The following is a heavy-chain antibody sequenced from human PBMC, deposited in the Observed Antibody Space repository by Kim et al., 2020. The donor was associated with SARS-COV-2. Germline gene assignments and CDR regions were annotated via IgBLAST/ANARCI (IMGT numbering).Heavy chain of an antibody. CDR3: AKVGEWELLAYFDY. J-gene: IGHJ4*02. CDR2: ISGSGGST. CDR1: GFTFSSYA. V-gene: IGHV3-23*01. Sequence: GGSLRLSCAASGFTFSSYAMSWVRQAPGKGLELVSAISGSGGSTYYADSVKGRFTISRDNSKNTLYLQMNSLRAEDTAVYYCAKVGEWELLAYFDYWGQGSLVTVSS. D-gene: IGHD1-26*01.